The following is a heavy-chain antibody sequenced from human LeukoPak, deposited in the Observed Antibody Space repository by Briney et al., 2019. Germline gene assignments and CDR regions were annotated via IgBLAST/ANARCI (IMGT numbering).Heavy chain of an antibody. CDR1: GYTFTSYG. CDR3: AXXXXSSSFKSAFDI. D-gene: IGHD6-6*01. CDR2: ISAYNGNT. Sequence: ASVKVSCKASGYTFTSYGISWVRQAPGQGLEWMGWISAYNGNTNYAQKLQGRVTMTTDTSTSTAYMELRSLRSDDTAVYYCAXXXXSSSFKSAFDIWGQGTMVTVSS. J-gene: IGHJ3*02. V-gene: IGHV1-18*01.